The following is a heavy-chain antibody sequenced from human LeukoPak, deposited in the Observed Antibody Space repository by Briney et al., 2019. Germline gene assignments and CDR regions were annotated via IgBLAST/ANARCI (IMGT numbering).Heavy chain of an antibody. D-gene: IGHD3-10*01. CDR3: AKDAIRGNGIYDAFDI. J-gene: IGHJ3*02. CDR1: GLTFDTYA. V-gene: IGHV3-23*01. CDR2: IGNTET. Sequence: GGSLRLSCAASGLTFDTYAMSWVRQAPGKGLEWVSTIGNTETYYADSVKGRFTTSRDNRQNTVYLQMTSLRAEDTAVYFCAKDAIRGNGIYDAFDIWGQGTRVTVSS.